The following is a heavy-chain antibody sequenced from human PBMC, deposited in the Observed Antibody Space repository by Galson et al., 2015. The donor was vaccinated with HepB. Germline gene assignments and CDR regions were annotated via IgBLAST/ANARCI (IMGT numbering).Heavy chain of an antibody. V-gene: IGHV3-15*01. Sequence: SLRLSCAASGFTFSNAWMSWVRQAPGKGLEWVGRIKSKTDGGTTDYAAPVKGRFTISRDDSKNTLYLQMNSLKTEDTAVYYCTTDTGYSSSWEDWYFDLWGRGTLVTVSS. D-gene: IGHD6-13*01. CDR1: GFTFSNAW. CDR2: IKSKTDGGTT. CDR3: TTDTGYSSSWEDWYFDL. J-gene: IGHJ2*01.